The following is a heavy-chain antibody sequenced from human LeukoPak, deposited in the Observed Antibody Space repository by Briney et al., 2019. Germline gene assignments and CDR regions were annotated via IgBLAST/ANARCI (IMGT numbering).Heavy chain of an antibody. CDR2: IDPDGSHQ. D-gene: IGHD2-15*01. CDR1: GFTFGDYA. Sequence: QPGRSLRLSCTASGFTFGDYAMSWFRQAPGKGLEWVANIDPDGSHQYYVDSVKGRFTISKDNAKNSLYLQMNSLRAEDTAVYYCARDGGRREDYWGQGALVTVSS. V-gene: IGHV3-7*01. CDR3: ARDGGRREDY. J-gene: IGHJ4*02.